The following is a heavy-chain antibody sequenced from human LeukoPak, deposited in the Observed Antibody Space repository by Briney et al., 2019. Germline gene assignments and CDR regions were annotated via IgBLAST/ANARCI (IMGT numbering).Heavy chain of an antibody. CDR3: ARRGRSSSNFDF. V-gene: IGHV5-10-1*01. CDR1: GYIFTSYW. J-gene: IGHJ4*02. D-gene: IGHD6-6*01. CDR2: IDPTDSYT. Sequence: GASLRISCKGSGYIFTSYWITWVRQMPGKGLEWMGMIDPTDSYTNYSPSFQGHVTISTDKSISTAYLQWSSLKASDPAIYYCARRGRSSSNFDFWGQGTLVTVSS.